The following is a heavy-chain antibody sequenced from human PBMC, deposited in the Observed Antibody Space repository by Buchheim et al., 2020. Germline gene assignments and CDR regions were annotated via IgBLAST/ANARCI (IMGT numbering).Heavy chain of an antibody. D-gene: IGHD5-18*01. Sequence: QVQLVESGGGVVQPGRSLRLSCAASGFTFSSYGMHWVRQAPGKGLEWVAVIWYDGSNKYYADSVKGRFTISRDNSKNKLYLQMNSLRAEDTAVYYCARDGNTAMALYYYGMDVWGQGTT. CDR3: ARDGNTAMALYYYGMDV. CDR2: IWYDGSNK. J-gene: IGHJ6*02. V-gene: IGHV3-33*01. CDR1: GFTFSSYG.